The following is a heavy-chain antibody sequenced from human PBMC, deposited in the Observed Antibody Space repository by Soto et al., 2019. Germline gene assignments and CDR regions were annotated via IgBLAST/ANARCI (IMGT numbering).Heavy chain of an antibody. Sequence: ITNGVGVAWIRQPPGKALEWLALIYWDDDKRYSPSLKSRLTVTTDTSKNQVVLTRTNMDPVDTATYYCAHARISTTGTNLPFDYWGQGTMVTVSS. CDR3: AHARISTTGTNLPFDY. CDR2: IYWDDDK. D-gene: IGHD1-1*01. J-gene: IGHJ4*02. CDR1: ITNGVG. V-gene: IGHV2-5*02.